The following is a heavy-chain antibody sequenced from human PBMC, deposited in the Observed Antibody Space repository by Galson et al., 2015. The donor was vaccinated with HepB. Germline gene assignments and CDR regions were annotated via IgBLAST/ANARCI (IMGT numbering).Heavy chain of an antibody. J-gene: IGHJ4*02. CDR3: IVGQGGT. CDR2: ISSRGSTI. CDR1: GFIFSSFE. D-gene: IGHD3-22*01. Sequence: SLRLSCAASGFIFSSFEMNWVRQAPGKGLEWVSYISSRGSTIYYADSVKGRFTISRDNAKNSLYLQMDNLRAEDTAVYYCIVGQGGTWGQGTLVTAPS. V-gene: IGHV3-48*03.